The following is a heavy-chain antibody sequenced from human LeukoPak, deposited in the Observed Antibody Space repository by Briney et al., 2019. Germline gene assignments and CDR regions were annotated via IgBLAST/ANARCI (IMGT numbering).Heavy chain of an antibody. V-gene: IGHV3-21*01. CDR2: ISSSSSYI. CDR1: GFTFSVFE. CDR3: ARLYDILTGAFDY. Sequence: PGGSLRLSCAASGFTFSVFEMNWVRQAPGKGLEWVSSISSSSSYIYYADSVKGRFTISRDNAKNSLYLQMSSLRAEDTAIYYCARLYDILTGAFDYWGQGTLVTVSS. J-gene: IGHJ4*02. D-gene: IGHD3-9*01.